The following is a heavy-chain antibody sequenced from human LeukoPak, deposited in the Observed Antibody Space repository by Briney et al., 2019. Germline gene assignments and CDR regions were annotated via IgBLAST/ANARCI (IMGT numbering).Heavy chain of an antibody. CDR3: ARIIGYVWGNSRTSDY. D-gene: IGHD3-16*02. J-gene: IGHJ4*02. Sequence: SETLSLTCTVSGGSISSSSYYWGWIRQPPGKGLEWIGSVYYSGSTYYNPSLKSRVTISVDASKNQFSLKLTSVTTADTVVYYCARIIGYVWGNSRTSDYWGQGTLVTISS. V-gene: IGHV4-39*07. CDR1: GGSISSSSYY. CDR2: VYYSGST.